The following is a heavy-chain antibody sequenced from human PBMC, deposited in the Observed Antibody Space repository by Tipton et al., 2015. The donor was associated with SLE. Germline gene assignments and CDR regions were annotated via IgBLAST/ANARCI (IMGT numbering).Heavy chain of an antibody. CDR1: GFTFSNFA. D-gene: IGHD6-6*01. CDR3: AAQLAARPFDY. V-gene: IGHV3-23*03. J-gene: IGHJ4*02. CDR2: VYTDGRA. Sequence: SLRLSCAASGFTFSNFAMSWVRQAPGKGLEWVALVYTDGRAYYADSVKGRFTISRDNSKNTLYLQMNSLRAEDTAVYYCAAQLAARPFDYWGQGTLVTVSS.